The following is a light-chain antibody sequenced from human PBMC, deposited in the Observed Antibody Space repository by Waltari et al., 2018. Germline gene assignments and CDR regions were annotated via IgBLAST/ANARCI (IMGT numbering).Light chain of an antibody. CDR3: CSYAGSYTWV. J-gene: IGLJ2*01. V-gene: IGLV2-11*01. CDR1: SSDVGGYNY. CDR2: DVS. Sequence: QSALNQPRSVSGSPGQSVTISCTGPSSDVGGYNYVSWYQQHPGKAPKLMIYDVSKRPSGVPDRFSGSKSGNTASLTISGLQAEDEADYYCCSYAGSYTWVFGGGTKLTVL.